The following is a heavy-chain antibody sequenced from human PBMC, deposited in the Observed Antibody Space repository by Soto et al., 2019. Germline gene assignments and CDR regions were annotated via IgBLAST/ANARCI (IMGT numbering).Heavy chain of an antibody. CDR1: GFTFSSYA. Sequence: PGGSLRLSCSASGFTFSSYAMHWVRQAPGKGLEYVSAISSNGGSTYYADSVKGRFTISRDNSKNTLYLQMSSLRAEDTAVYYCVKDLLYYDSSGYRPLFDYWGQGTLVTVSS. CDR2: ISSNGGST. D-gene: IGHD3-22*01. V-gene: IGHV3-64D*08. CDR3: VKDLLYYDSSGYRPLFDY. J-gene: IGHJ4*02.